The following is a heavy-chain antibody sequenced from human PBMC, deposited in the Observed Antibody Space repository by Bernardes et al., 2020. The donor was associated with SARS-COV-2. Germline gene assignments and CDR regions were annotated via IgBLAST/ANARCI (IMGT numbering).Heavy chain of an antibody. D-gene: IGHD3-10*01. CDR2: MYTGGST. J-gene: IGHJ6*02. Sequence: GGSLRLSCAASGLTVSDNYMTWVRQAPGKGLEWVALMYTGGSTYSADSVKGSFTVSRDNSKNTLYLQMNSLRAEDTAVYYCASVMATWDRGLFSNTYYFYGMDVWGQGTTGTVSS. V-gene: IGHV3-66*01. CDR1: GLTVSDNY. CDR3: ASVMATWDRGLFSNTYYFYGMDV.